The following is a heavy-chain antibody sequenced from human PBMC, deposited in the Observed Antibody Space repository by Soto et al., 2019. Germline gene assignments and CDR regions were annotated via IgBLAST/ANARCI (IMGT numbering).Heavy chain of an antibody. CDR3: ARVAGTTPYYYYYYMDV. J-gene: IGHJ6*03. CDR2: ISSNGGST. CDR1: GFTFSSYA. V-gene: IGHV3-64*01. Sequence: EVQLVESGGGLVQPGGSLRLSCAASGFTFSSYAMHWVRQAPGKGLEYVSAISSNGGSTYYANSVKGRFTISRDNSKNTLYLQMGSPRAEDMAVYYCARVAGTTPYYYYYYMDVWGQGTTVTVSS. D-gene: IGHD1-7*01.